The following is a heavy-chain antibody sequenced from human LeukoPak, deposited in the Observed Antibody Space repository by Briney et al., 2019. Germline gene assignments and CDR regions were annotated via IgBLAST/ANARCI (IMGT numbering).Heavy chain of an antibody. CDR2: ISYDGSNK. CDR3: ARGASYYYGSDYYGMDV. J-gene: IGHJ6*02. V-gene: IGHV3-30-3*01. D-gene: IGHD3-10*01. Sequence: GGSLRLSCAASGFTFSSCAMHWVRQAPGKGLEWVAVISYDGSNKYYADSVKGRFTISRDNSKNTLYLQMNSLRAEDTAVYYCARGASYYYGSDYYGMDVWGQGTTVTVSS. CDR1: GFTFSSCA.